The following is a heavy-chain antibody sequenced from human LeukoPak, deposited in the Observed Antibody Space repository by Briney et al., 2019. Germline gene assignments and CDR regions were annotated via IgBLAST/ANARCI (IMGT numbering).Heavy chain of an antibody. CDR1: GGIFTSYA. D-gene: IGHD1-26*01. Sequence: SVKVSCKTSGGIFTSYAITWVRQAPGQGLEWMGKIIPISGTTNYAQKFQGRVTFTADESTSTAYMELSSLRSEDTALYYCARKLRLGGNWFDPWGQGTLVTVSS. V-gene: IGHV1-69*15. J-gene: IGHJ5*02. CDR3: ARKLRLGGNWFDP. CDR2: IIPISGTT.